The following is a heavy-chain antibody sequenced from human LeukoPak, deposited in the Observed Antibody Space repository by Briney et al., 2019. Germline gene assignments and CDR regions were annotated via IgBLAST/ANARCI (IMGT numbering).Heavy chain of an antibody. J-gene: IGHJ4*02. Sequence: ASVKVSCKVSGYTLTELSMHWVRQAPGKGLEWMGGFDPEDGETIYAQKFQGRVTMTEDTSTDTAYMELSSLRSEDTAVYYCATLNPWELDFDYWGQGTLVTVSS. V-gene: IGHV1-24*01. CDR3: ATLNPWELDFDY. D-gene: IGHD1-26*01. CDR2: FDPEDGET. CDR1: GYTLTELS.